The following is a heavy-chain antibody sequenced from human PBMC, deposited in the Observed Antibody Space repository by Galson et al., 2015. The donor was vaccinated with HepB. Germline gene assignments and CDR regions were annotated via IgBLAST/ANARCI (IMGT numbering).Heavy chain of an antibody. D-gene: IGHD3-22*01. J-gene: IGHJ3*02. CDR1: GYTFTSYY. V-gene: IGHV1-46*01. Sequence: SVKVSCKASGYTFTSYYMHWVRQAPGQGLEWMGIINPSGGSTSYAQKFQGRVTMTRDTSTSTVYMELSSLRSEDTAVYYCARIGLTTIVGMAFDIWGQGTMVTVSS. CDR2: INPSGGST. CDR3: ARIGLTTIVGMAFDI.